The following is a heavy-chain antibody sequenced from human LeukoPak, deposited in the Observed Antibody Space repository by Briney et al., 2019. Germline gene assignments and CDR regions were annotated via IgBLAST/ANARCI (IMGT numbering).Heavy chain of an antibody. J-gene: IGHJ4*02. D-gene: IGHD2-15*01. CDR3: ARSGLYCSGGSCYSAADY. V-gene: IGHV3-30-3*01. CDR2: ISYDGSNK. Sequence: PGRSLRLSCAASGFTFSIYAMHWVRQAPGKGLEWVAVISYDGSNKYYADSVKGRFTISRDTSKNTLYLQMNGLRAEDTAVYYCARSGLYCSGGSCYSAADYWGQGTLVTVSS. CDR1: GFTFSIYA.